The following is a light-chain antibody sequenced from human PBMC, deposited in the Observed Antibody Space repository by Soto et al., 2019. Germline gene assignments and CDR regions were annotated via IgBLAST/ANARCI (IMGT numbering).Light chain of an antibody. CDR3: QQTYSALWT. V-gene: IGKV1-39*01. Sequence: DIQMTQSPSSLSASVGDRVTISCRASQTITTYLNWYQQKPGKAPKLLIYAASSLHSGVPSRFSCSGSGTDFNLSISSLQPEDFAAYYCQQTYSALWTFGQGTKLEIK. CDR2: AAS. J-gene: IGKJ1*01. CDR1: QTITTY.